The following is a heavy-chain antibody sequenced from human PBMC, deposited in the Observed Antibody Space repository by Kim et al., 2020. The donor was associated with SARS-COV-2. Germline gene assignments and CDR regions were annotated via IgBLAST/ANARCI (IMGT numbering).Heavy chain of an antibody. CDR1: GFTFSSYS. CDR3: ARDYSGSYYLYYYYGMDV. V-gene: IGHV3-21*01. J-gene: IGHJ6*02. Sequence: GGSLRLSCAASGFTFSSYSMNWVRQAPGKGLEWVSSISSSSSYIYYADSVKGRFTISRDNAKNSLYLQMNSLRAEDTAVYYCARDYSGSYYLYYYYGMDVWGQGTTVTVSS. CDR2: ISSSSSYI. D-gene: IGHD1-26*01.